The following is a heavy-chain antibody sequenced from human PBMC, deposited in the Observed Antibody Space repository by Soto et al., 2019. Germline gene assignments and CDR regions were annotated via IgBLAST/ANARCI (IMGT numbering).Heavy chain of an antibody. V-gene: IGHV1-3*01. Sequence: ASVXVSCKASGYTFATYAIHWVRQAPGQRLEWMGWINAGNGNTKYSQKFQGRVTITRDTSASTSYMELSSLTSEDTALYYCAIAPPNYLTGTPNSAYYFGQWGQRTLVTVSS. CDR3: AIAPPNYLTGTPNSAYYFGQ. CDR2: INAGNGNT. J-gene: IGHJ4*02. D-gene: IGHD1-20*01. CDR1: GYTFATYA.